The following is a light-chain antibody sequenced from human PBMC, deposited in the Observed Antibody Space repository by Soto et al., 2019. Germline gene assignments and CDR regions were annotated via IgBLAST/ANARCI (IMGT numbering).Light chain of an antibody. Sequence: DIQMTQSPSTLSASVGDGVTITCRASQNISVWLAWYQQRPGKAPKFLIYDASNLETGVSSRFSGSGSGTEFTLTFRSLQPDDCAAYSCQPYDSSSRAFGQGT. J-gene: IGKJ2*01. CDR3: QPYDSSSRA. CDR2: DAS. CDR1: QNISVW. V-gene: IGKV1-5*01.